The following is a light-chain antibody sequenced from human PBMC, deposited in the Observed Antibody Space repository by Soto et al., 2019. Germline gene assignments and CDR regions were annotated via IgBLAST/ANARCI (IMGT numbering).Light chain of an antibody. CDR1: RSVSSN. CDR3: QQYNNWPYT. J-gene: IGKJ2*01. V-gene: IGKV3-15*01. CDR2: GAS. Sequence: EIVMTQSPATLSVSPGERATLYCRASRSVSSNLAWYQQKPGQAPRLLIYGASTRATGIPARFSGSRSGTEFTLTISSLQSEDFAVYYCQQYNNWPYTFGQGTKLEIK.